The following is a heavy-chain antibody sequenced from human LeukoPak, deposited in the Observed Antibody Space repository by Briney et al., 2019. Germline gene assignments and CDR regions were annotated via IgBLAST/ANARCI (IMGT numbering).Heavy chain of an antibody. CDR2: IKSKTDGGTT. J-gene: IGHJ4*02. V-gene: IGHV3-15*01. CDR1: GFTFSNAW. Sequence: GGSLRLSCAASGFTFSNAWMSWVRQAPGKGLEWVGRIKSKTDGGTTDYAAPVKGRFTISRDDSKNTLYLQMNSLKTEDTAVYYCTTVDLNFGVVVFDYWGQGTLVTVSS. D-gene: IGHD3-3*01. CDR3: TTVDLNFGVVVFDY.